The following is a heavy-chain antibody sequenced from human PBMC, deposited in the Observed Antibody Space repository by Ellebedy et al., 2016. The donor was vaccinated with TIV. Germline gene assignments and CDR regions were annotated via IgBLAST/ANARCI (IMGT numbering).Heavy chain of an antibody. D-gene: IGHD3-10*01. CDR3: ARPPYYYGSGSPLMDV. CDR1: GFTFSSYW. CDR2: INSDGSST. V-gene: IGHV3-74*01. Sequence: GGSLRLSXAASGFTFSSYWMHWVRQAPGKGLVWVSRINSDGSSTSYADSVKGRFTISRDNAKNTLYLQMNSLRAEDTAVYYCARPPYYYGSGSPLMDVWGKGTTVTVSS. J-gene: IGHJ6*04.